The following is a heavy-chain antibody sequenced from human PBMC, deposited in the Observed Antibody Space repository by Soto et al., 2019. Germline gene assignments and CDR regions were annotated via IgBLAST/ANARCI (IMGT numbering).Heavy chain of an antibody. J-gene: IGHJ4*02. D-gene: IGHD6-13*01. CDR1: GYTFTSYY. CDR2: INPSGGST. V-gene: IGHV1-46*03. CDR3: AREVSVAAAGTGDFDY. Sequence: GASVKVSCKASGYTFTSYYMHWVRQAPGQGLEWMGIINPSGGSTSYAQKFQGRVTMTRDTSTSTVYMELSSLRSEDTAVYYCAREVSVAAAGTGDFDYWGQGTLVTVSS.